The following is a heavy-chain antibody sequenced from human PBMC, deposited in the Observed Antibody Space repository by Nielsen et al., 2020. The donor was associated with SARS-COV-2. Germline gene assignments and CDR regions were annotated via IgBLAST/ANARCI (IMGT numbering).Heavy chain of an antibody. CDR1: GFTFSSYS. CDR3: ARLWSGYYPTYYFDY. D-gene: IGHD3-3*01. V-gene: IGHV3-21*01. Sequence: GESLKISCAASGFTFSSYSMNWVRQAPGKGLEWVSSISSSSSYIYYADSVKGRFTISRDNAKNSLYLQMNSLRAEDTAVYYCARLWSGYYPTYYFDYWGQGTLVTVSS. CDR2: ISSSSSYI. J-gene: IGHJ4*02.